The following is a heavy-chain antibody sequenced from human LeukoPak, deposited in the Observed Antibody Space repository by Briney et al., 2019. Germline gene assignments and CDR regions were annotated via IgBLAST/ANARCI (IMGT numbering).Heavy chain of an antibody. D-gene: IGHD3-22*01. J-gene: IGHJ4*02. CDR3: ATEQYYYDSSGSPLDY. CDR2: FDPEDGET. CDR1: GYTLTELS. V-gene: IGHV1-24*01. Sequence: GASVKVSCKVSGYTLTELSMHWVRQAPGKGLEWMGGFDPEDGETIYAQKFQGRVTMTEDTSTDTAYMELSGLRSEDTAVYYCATEQYYYDSSGSPLDYWGQGTLVTVSS.